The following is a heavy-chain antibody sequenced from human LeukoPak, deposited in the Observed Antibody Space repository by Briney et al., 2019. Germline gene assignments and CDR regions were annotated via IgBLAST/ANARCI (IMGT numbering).Heavy chain of an antibody. CDR2: ISRRGDST. D-gene: IGHD6-19*01. CDR1: GFIFSNYA. Sequence: PGGSLILSCAASGFIFSNYAMSWVRQVPGRGLEWVSTISRRGDSTYVADSVKGRFTISRDNSKNSLYLQMNTVRAEDTAVYYCVKGPRPDITVAHTVENWGQGTLVTVSS. J-gene: IGHJ4*02. V-gene: IGHV3-23*01. CDR3: VKGPRPDITVAHTVEN.